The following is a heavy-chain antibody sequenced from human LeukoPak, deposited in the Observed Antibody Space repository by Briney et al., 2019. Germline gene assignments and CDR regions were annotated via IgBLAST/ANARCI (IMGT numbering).Heavy chain of an antibody. J-gene: IGHJ6*03. CDR3: AGIAARAISFDYYYYMDV. V-gene: IGHV1-69*06. Sequence: SVKVSCKASGCTFSSYAISWVRQAPGQGLEWMGGIIPIFGTANYAQKFQGRVTITADKSTSTAYMELSSLRSEDTAVYYCAGIAARAISFDYYYYMDVWGKGTTVTVSS. D-gene: IGHD6-6*01. CDR1: GCTFSSYA. CDR2: IIPIFGTA.